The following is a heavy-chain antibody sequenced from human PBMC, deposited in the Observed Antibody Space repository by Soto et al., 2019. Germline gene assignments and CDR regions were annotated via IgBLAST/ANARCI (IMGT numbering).Heavy chain of an antibody. CDR1: GFPFIRYA. Sequence: GRSLRLSCAASGFPFIRYAMSWVRPAPGKGLEWVSAISGSGGSTYYADSVKGRFTISRDNSKNTLYLQMNSLRAEDTAVYYCARQLITIFPFDYWGQGTLVTLSS. CDR3: ARQLITIFPFDY. CDR2: ISGSGGST. D-gene: IGHD3-3*01. J-gene: IGHJ4*02. V-gene: IGHV3-23*01.